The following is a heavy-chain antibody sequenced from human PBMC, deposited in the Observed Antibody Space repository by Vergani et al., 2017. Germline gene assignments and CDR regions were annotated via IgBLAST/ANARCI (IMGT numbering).Heavy chain of an antibody. V-gene: IGHV3-33*08. CDR3: ARDHDSSGYYYP. J-gene: IGHJ5*02. CDR2: IWYDGSNK. Sequence: VQLLESGGGLVQPGGSLRLSCAASGFTFSSYAMSWVRQAPGKGLEWVAVIWYDGSNKYYADSVKGRFTISRDNSKNTLYLQMNSLRAEDTAVYYCARDHDSSGYYYPWGQGTLVTVSS. D-gene: IGHD3-22*01. CDR1: GFTFSSYA.